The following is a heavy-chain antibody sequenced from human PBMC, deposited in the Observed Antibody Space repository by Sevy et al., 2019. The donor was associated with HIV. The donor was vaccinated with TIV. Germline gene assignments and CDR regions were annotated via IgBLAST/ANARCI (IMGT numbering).Heavy chain of an antibody. J-gene: IGHJ4*02. Sequence: ASVKVSCKASGFTFTSYPISWVRQAPGQGLEWMGWISPYNGNTNYAQKLQGRVTMTTDTSTSTAYMELRTLRSDDTAVYYCAREGSGGYYPRYEDYWGQGTLVTVSS. D-gene: IGHD3-22*01. CDR1: GFTFTSYP. V-gene: IGHV1-18*01. CDR3: AREGSGGYYPRYEDY. CDR2: ISPYNGNT.